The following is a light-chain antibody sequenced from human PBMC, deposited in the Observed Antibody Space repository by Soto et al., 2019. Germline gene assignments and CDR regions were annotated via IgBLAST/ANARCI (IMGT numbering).Light chain of an antibody. CDR1: SSNIGAGYD. Sequence: QTVVTQPPSVSGAPGQRVTISCTGSSSNIGAGYDVHWYQQLPGTAPKLLIYRNTNRPSGVPDRFSGSRSGTSASLAITGLQAEDEADYYCQSFDSTFVFGGGTKLTVL. CDR2: RNT. V-gene: IGLV1-40*01. J-gene: IGLJ2*01. CDR3: QSFDSTFV.